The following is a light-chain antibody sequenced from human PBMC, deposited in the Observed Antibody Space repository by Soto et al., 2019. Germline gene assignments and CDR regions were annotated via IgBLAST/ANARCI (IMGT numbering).Light chain of an antibody. J-gene: IGLJ1*01. CDR1: NSDVGGYNY. Sequence: QSVVTQPAWVSVSPGQSITISCTGTNSDVGGYNYVSWYQQHPGKAPELMIYEVSHRPSGVSNRFSGSKSDNTASLTISGLQAEDEADYYCSSYTSISTLYVFGTGTKVTVL. V-gene: IGLV2-14*01. CDR3: SSYTSISTLYV. CDR2: EVS.